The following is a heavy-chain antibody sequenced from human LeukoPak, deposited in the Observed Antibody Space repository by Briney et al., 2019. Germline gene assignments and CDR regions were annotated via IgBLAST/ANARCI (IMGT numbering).Heavy chain of an antibody. J-gene: IGHJ4*02. Sequence: ASQTLSLTCTVSGGSISSGGYYWSWIRQHPGKGLEWIGYIYYSGSTYYNPSLESRAAISVDTSKNQFSLKLSFVTAADTAVYYCARDLVVGGASRLDSWGQGTLVTVSS. D-gene: IGHD2-15*01. CDR1: GGSISSGGYY. CDR2: IYYSGST. V-gene: IGHV4-31*03. CDR3: ARDLVVGGASRLDS.